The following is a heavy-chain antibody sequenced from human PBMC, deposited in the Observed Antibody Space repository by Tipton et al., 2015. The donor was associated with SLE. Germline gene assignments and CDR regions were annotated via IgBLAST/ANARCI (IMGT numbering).Heavy chain of an antibody. D-gene: IGHD6-13*01. CDR1: GGSISSYY. V-gene: IGHV4-4*08. CDR3: ARRMAAAGRGWFDP. CDR2: IYTSGST. J-gene: IGHJ5*02. Sequence: TLSLTCTVSGGSISSYYWSWIRQPPGKGLEWIGYIYTSGSTNYNPSLKSRVTISVDTSKNQFSLKLSSVTAADTAVYYCARRMAAAGRGWFDPWGQGTLVTVSS.